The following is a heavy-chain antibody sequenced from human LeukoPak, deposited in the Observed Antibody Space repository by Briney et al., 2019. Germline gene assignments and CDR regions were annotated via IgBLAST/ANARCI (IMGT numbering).Heavy chain of an antibody. D-gene: IGHD3-10*01. CDR1: GFTFSSYG. CDR3: ARARSYYMYYFDY. V-gene: IGHV3-21*06. CDR2: ISSSSSYI. Sequence: GGSLRLSCAASGFTFSSYGMNWVRQAPGKGLEWVSSISSSSSYIYYADSVQGRFTISRDNAKNLLYLQMNSLRAEDTAVYYCARARSYYMYYFDYWGQGTLVTVSS. J-gene: IGHJ4*02.